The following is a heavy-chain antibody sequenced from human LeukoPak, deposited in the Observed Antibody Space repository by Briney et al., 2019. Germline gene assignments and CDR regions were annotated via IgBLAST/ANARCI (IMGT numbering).Heavy chain of an antibody. CDR2: IYYSGST. D-gene: IGHD6-13*01. CDR1: GYSISSGYY. Sequence: PSETLSLTCAVFGYSISSGYYWGWIRQPPGKGLEWIGSIYYSGSTSYNPSLKSRVTISVDTAKNQFSLKLSSVTAADTAVYYCARWRSSWFDLDYWGQGTLVTVSS. V-gene: IGHV4-38-2*01. J-gene: IGHJ4*02. CDR3: ARWRSSWFDLDY.